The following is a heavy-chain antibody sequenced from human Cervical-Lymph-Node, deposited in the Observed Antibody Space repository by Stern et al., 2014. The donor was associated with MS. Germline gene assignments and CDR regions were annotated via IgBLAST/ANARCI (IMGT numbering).Heavy chain of an antibody. CDR1: GFTFSSPW. D-gene: IGHD2-8*01. CDR2: INSDGSST. Sequence: VQLVESGGGVVQPGGSLRLSCVASGFTFSSPWMHWVRHAPGKGLVWVSRINSDGSSTTYADSVKGRFTISRDNAKKTLYLQMDSLRAEDTAVYYCARSNYGMDVWGQGTTVTVSS. V-gene: IGHV3-74*02. CDR3: ARSNYGMDV. J-gene: IGHJ6*02.